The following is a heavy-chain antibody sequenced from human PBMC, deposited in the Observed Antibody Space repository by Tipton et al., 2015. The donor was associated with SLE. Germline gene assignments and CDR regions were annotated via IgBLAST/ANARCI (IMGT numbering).Heavy chain of an antibody. CDR2: INHSGST. J-gene: IGHJ4*02. CDR1: GGSFSGYY. Sequence: TLSLTCAVYGGSFSGYYWSWIRQPPGKGLEWIGEINHSGSTNYNPSLKSRVTISVDTSKNQFSLKLSSVTAADTAVYYCARDLGRLGEGRDYFDYWGQGTLVTVSS. D-gene: IGHD3-16*01. CDR3: ARDLGRLGEGRDYFDY. V-gene: IGHV4-34*01.